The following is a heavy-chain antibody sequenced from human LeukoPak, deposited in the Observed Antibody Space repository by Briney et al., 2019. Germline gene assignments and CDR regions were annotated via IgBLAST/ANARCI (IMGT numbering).Heavy chain of an antibody. J-gene: IGHJ3*02. Sequence: ASVKVSCKASGYTFTSYYMHWVRQAPGQGLEWMGIINPSGGSTSYAQKFQGRVTITADKSTSTAYMELSSLRSEDTAVYYCARDQYAAMVPLKDAFDIWGQGTMVTVSS. CDR1: GYTFTSYY. CDR2: INPSGGST. D-gene: IGHD5-18*01. CDR3: ARDQYAAMVPLKDAFDI. V-gene: IGHV1-46*01.